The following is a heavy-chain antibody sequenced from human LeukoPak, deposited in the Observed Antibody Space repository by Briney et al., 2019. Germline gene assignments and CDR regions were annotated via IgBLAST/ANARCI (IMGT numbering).Heavy chain of an antibody. CDR1: GFTFSSYS. Sequence: GGSLRLSCAASGFTFSSYSMNWVRQAPGKGLEWVSSISSSNSYIYNADSVKGRFTISRDNAKNSLYLQMNSLRAEDTAVYYCARDQGLLVVAGRFGCWGQGTLVTVSS. V-gene: IGHV3-21*01. J-gene: IGHJ5*01. D-gene: IGHD6-19*01. CDR3: ARDQGLLVVAGRFGC. CDR2: ISSSNSYI.